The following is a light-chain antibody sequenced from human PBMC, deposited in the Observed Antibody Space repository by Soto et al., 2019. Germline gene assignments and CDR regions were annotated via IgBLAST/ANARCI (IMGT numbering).Light chain of an antibody. J-gene: IGLJ1*01. V-gene: IGLV2-8*01. CDR1: SSDVGGYNY. CDR2: EVS. CDR3: NSYAGSINYV. Sequence: QSALTQPPSASGSPGQSVTISSTGTSSDVGGYNYVSWYQQHPGKAPKLMIYEVSKRSSGVPDRFSGSKSGNTASLTVSGLQAEDEADYYFNSYAGSINYVFGTGTKLTVL.